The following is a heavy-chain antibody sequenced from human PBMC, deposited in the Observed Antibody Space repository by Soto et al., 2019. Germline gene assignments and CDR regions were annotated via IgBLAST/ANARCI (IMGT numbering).Heavy chain of an antibody. CDR2: ISSGSSDK. V-gene: IGHV3-21*06. CDR3: VRLDCSGTSCYFYGLDV. CDR1: GFTFTSST. D-gene: IGHD2-2*01. J-gene: IGHJ6*02. Sequence: EMQLVESGGGLVKPGGSLRLSCEASGFTFTSSTMNWVRQAPGKGLEWVSSISSGSSDKYYADSVRGRFTISRDDAKNSVYLQMKGLRAEDSAVYYCVRLDCSGTSCYFYGLDVWGQGTTVTVSS.